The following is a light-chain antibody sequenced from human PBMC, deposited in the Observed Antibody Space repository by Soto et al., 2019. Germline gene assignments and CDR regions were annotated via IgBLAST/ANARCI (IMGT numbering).Light chain of an antibody. V-gene: IGKV3-15*01. J-gene: IGKJ2*01. CDR3: QQYNNWPYT. CDR1: QTIGRTY. CDR2: GAS. Sequence: EIVLTQSPGTLSLSPGETATLSCRASQTIGRTYLAWYQQKPGQAPRLLMYGASTGATGIPARFSGSGSGTEFTLTISSLQSEDFAVYYCQQYNNWPYTFGQGTKLEIK.